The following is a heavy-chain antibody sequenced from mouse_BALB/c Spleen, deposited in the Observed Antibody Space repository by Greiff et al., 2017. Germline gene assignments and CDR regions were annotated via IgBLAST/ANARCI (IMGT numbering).Heavy chain of an antibody. CDR3: ARDSFAD. CDR1: GFTFSSYG. Sequence: EVQVVESGGGLVQPGGSLKLSCAASGFTFSSYGMSWVRQTPDKRLELVATINSNGGSTYYPDSVKGRFTISRDNAKNTLYLQMSSLKSEDTAMYYWARDSFADWGQGTLVTVSA. V-gene: IGHV5-6-3*01. CDR2: INSNGGST. J-gene: IGHJ3*01.